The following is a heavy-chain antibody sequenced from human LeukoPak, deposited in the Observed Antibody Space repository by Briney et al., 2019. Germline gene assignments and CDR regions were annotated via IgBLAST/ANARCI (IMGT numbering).Heavy chain of an antibody. CDR3: ARSPSGYRFDS. J-gene: IGHJ4*02. CDR2: ISNSGST. D-gene: IGHD3-22*01. CDR1: GGYVNRGTFF. V-gene: IGHV4-61*01. Sequence: PSETLSLTCAVSGGYVNRGTFFWTWIRKPPGKALEWIGYISNSGSTNYHPSLKSRVTISSDTSKTQFTLKLTSVTAADTAVYYCARSPSGYRFDSWGQGTLVTVSS.